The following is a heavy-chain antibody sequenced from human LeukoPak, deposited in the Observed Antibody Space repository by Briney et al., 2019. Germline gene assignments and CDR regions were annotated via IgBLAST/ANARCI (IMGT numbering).Heavy chain of an antibody. Sequence: ASVKVSCKASGYTFTGYYMHWVRQAPGQGLEWMGWINPNGGGTNYAQKFQGRVTMTRDTSISTAYMELSRLRSDDTAVYYCARRGIAAGTTLGYWGQGTLVTVSS. J-gene: IGHJ4*02. V-gene: IGHV1-2*02. CDR1: GYTFTGYY. CDR2: INPNGGGT. CDR3: ARRGIAAGTTLGY. D-gene: IGHD6-13*01.